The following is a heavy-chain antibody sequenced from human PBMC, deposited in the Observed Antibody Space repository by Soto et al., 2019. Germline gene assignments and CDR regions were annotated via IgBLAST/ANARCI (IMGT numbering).Heavy chain of an antibody. CDR3: ARGSTGTTGNDY. CDR2: IYYSGST. D-gene: IGHD1-1*01. V-gene: IGHV4-30-4*01. Sequence: SETLSLTCTFSGGSISSGDYYWSWIRQPPGKGLEWIGYIYYSGSTYYNPSLKSRVTISVDTSKNQFSLKLSSVTAADTAVYYCARGSTGTTGNDYWGQGTLVTVSS. CDR1: GGSISSGDYY. J-gene: IGHJ4*02.